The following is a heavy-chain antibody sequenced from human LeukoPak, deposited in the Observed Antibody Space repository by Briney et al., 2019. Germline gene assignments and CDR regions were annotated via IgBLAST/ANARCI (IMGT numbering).Heavy chain of an antibody. CDR1: GGSISSRNW. CDR3: ARASHDYGDYSHFDY. D-gene: IGHD4-17*01. V-gene: IGHV4-4*02. CDR2: IYHSGST. J-gene: IGHJ4*02. Sequence: SETLSLTCAVPGGSISSRNWWSWVRQPPGKGLEWIGEIYHSGSTNYNPSLKTRVTISVDKSKNQFSLMLSSVTAADTAVYYCARASHDYGDYSHFDYWGQGILVTVSS.